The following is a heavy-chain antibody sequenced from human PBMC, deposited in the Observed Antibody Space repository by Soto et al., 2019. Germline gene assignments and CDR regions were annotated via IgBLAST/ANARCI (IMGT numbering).Heavy chain of an antibody. D-gene: IGHD3-16*02. V-gene: IGHV1-3*01. CDR2: INAGNGNT. J-gene: IGHJ3*02. CDR3: ARVTMITFGGVIVKGAFDI. Sequence: ASVKVSCKASGYTFTSYAMHWVRQAPGQRLEWMGWINAGNGNTKYSQKFQGRVTITRDTSASTAYMELSSLRSEDTAVYYCARVTMITFGGVIVKGAFDIWGQGTMVTVSS. CDR1: GYTFTSYA.